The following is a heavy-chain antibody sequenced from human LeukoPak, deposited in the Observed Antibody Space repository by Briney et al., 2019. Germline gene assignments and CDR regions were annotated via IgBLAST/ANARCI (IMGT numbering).Heavy chain of an antibody. J-gene: IGHJ3*02. V-gene: IGHV1-8*01. D-gene: IGHD3-22*01. CDR1: GYTFTSYD. Sequence: ASVKVSCKASGYTFTSYDINWVRQAPGQGLEWMGWMNPNSGNTGYAQKFQGRVTMTRNTSISTAYMELSSLRSEDTAVYYCARSLTYYYDSSGYKGHDAFDIWGQGTMVTVSS. CDR3: ARSLTYYYDSSGYKGHDAFDI. CDR2: MNPNSGNT.